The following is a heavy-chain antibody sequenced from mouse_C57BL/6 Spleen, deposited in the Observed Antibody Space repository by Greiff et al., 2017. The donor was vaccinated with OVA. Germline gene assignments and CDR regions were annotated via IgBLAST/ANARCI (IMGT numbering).Heavy chain of an antibody. Sequence: EVQLVESGPGLVKPSQSLSLTCSVTGYSITSGYYWNWIRQFPGNKLEWMGYISYDGSHNSNPSLKNRISITRDTSKNQFFLKLNSVTTEDTATYYCAAMYYYGSTAFYAMDYWGQGTSVTVSS. CDR2: ISYDGSH. CDR1: GYSITSGYY. J-gene: IGHJ4*01. CDR3: AAMYYYGSTAFYAMDY. V-gene: IGHV3-6*01. D-gene: IGHD1-1*01.